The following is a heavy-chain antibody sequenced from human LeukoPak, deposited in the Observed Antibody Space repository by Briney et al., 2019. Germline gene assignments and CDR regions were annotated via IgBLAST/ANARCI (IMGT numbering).Heavy chain of an antibody. V-gene: IGHV1-18*01. Sequence: GASVKVSCKTSGYTFGSYGISWVRQAPGQGLEWLGWISVYNGNTEYAQKLQGRVTMTTDTITSTAYMELRSLRSDDTAVYYCARISKGIAAAGGYWGQGTLVTVSS. D-gene: IGHD6-13*01. CDR3: ARISKGIAAAGGY. CDR1: GYTFGSYG. J-gene: IGHJ4*02. CDR2: ISVYNGNT.